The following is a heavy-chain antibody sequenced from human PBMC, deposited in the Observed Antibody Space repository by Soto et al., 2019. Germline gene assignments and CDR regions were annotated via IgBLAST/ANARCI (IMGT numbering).Heavy chain of an antibody. D-gene: IGHD2-21*01. V-gene: IGHV4-34*01. CDR3: ARGGISHWAYFYYMDV. Sequence: SETLSLTCTVSGGSLSDYFWSWIRQPPGMALEWIGEINHLGSINYNPSLKSRVTMSVDTSKNQFSLTLNSVTAADTATYYCARGGISHWAYFYYMDVWDRGTTVTVSS. J-gene: IGHJ6*03. CDR1: GGSLSDYF. CDR2: INHLGSI.